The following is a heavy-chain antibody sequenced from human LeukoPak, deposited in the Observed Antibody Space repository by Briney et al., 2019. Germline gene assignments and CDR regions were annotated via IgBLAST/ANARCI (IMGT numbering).Heavy chain of an antibody. V-gene: IGHV1-69*06. J-gene: IGHJ4*02. CDR1: GGTFSSYA. Sequence: ASVKVSCKASGGTFSSYAISWVRQAPGQGLEWMGGIIPIFGTANYAQKFQGRVTITADKSTSTAYMGLSSLRSEDTAVYYCARDTDVDTAMVTDYWGQGTLVTVSS. CDR2: IIPIFGTA. D-gene: IGHD5-18*01. CDR3: ARDTDVDTAMVTDY.